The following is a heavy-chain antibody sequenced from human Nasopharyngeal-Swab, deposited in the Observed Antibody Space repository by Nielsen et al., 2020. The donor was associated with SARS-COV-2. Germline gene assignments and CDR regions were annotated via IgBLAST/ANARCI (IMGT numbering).Heavy chain of an antibody. J-gene: IGHJ6*02. CDR2: TYYSGST. CDR3: ARGGFSQLYYYYGMDV. V-gene: IGHV4-59*01. D-gene: IGHD5-24*01. Sequence: WIRQPPGKGLEWIGYTYYSGSTNYNPSLKSRVTISVDTSKNQFSLKLSSVTAADTAVYYCARGGFSQLYYYYGMDVWGQGTTVTVSS.